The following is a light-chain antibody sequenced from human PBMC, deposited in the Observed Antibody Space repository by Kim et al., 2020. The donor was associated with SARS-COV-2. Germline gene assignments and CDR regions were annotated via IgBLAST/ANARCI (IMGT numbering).Light chain of an antibody. J-gene: IGLJ1*01. CDR1: SGDVGGNDL. CDR2: EVN. Sequence: GQSVTLAVTRTSGDVGGNDLVSWYQQHPGKAPKLIIYEVNKWPTGVSNRFSGSKSGNTASLTISGLQTEDEADYYCCSYANSRTFVFGTGTKVTVL. V-gene: IGLV2-23*02. CDR3: CSYANSRTFV.